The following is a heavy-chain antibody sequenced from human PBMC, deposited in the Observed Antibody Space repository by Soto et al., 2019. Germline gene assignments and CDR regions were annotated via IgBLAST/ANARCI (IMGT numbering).Heavy chain of an antibody. D-gene: IGHD6-13*01. CDR2: IYYSGST. CDR1: GGSISSGDYY. V-gene: IGHV4-30-4*01. CDR3: ARDAHPGAAAGNINWFDP. Sequence: PSETLSLTCSVSGGSISSGDYYWSWIRQPPGKGLEWIGYIYYSGSTYYNPSLKSRVTISVDTSKNQFSLKLSSVTAADTAVYYCARDAHPGAAAGNINWFDPWGQGTLVTVSS. J-gene: IGHJ5*02.